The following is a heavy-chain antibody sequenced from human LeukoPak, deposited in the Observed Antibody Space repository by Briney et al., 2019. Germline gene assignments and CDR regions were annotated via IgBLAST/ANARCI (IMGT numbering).Heavy chain of an antibody. CDR1: GGSISSSTYY. CDR2: FFYSGST. J-gene: IGHJ4*02. V-gene: IGHV4-39*01. Sequence: SETLSLTCTVSGGSISSSTYYWGWIRQPPGKGLEWIGSFFYSGSTYYNPSLKSRLTMSVDTSNNQFSLKLMSVTAADTAVYYCASGTSTSYELYFWGQGTLVTVSS. CDR3: ASGTSTSYELYF. D-gene: IGHD2-2*01.